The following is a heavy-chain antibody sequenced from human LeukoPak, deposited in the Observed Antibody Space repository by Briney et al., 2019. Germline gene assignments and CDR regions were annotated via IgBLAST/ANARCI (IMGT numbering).Heavy chain of an antibody. CDR3: ARAVTTYAFDI. CDR1: GGSISSGGYY. V-gene: IGHV4-31*03. CDR2: IYYSGGT. J-gene: IGHJ3*02. D-gene: IGHD4-17*01. Sequence: PSETLSLTCTVSGGSISSGGYYWSWIRQHPGKGLEWIGYIYYSGGTYSNPSLKSRITISVDTSKNQFSLKLSLVTAADTAVYYCARAVTTYAFDIWGQGTMVTVSS.